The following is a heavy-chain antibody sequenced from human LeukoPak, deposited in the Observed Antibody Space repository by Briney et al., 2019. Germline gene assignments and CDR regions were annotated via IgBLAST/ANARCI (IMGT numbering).Heavy chain of an antibody. CDR3: ASPNPDNWNGLGRVDY. Sequence: PSETLSLTCAVYGGSFSGYYWSWLRQPPGKGLEWIGEINHSGSTNYNPSLKSRVSISVDTSKNQFSLKLSSVPPADTAVYYCASPNPDNWNGLGRVDYWGQGTLVTVSS. CDR2: INHSGST. V-gene: IGHV4-34*01. D-gene: IGHD1-20*01. J-gene: IGHJ4*02. CDR1: GGSFSGYY.